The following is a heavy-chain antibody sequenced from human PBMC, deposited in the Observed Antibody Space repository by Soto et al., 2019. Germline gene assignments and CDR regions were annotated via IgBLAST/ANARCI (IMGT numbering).Heavy chain of an antibody. CDR3: ARVSGFGTAEPGFAY. V-gene: IGHV3-33*01. CDR2: IWDDGGNK. Sequence: QVQLVESGGGVVQPGRSLRLSCAASGFTFSSYGIHWVRQAPGNGLEWVAAIWDDGGNKYYTDSVKGRFTISRDNSKNTVYLQMNTLRAEDTAVYYCARVSGFGTAEPGFAYWGQGTLVIVX. D-gene: IGHD3-16*01. CDR1: GFTFSSYG. J-gene: IGHJ4*02.